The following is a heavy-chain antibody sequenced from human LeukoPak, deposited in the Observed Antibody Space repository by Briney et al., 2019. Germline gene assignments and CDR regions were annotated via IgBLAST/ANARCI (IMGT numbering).Heavy chain of an antibody. CDR3: AKRGYRHGPLY. CDR1: GFTFSNAW. V-gene: IGHV3-15*01. D-gene: IGHD5-18*01. CDR2: IKSKTDGGTT. J-gene: IGHJ4*02. Sequence: GGSLRLSCAASGFTFSNAWMSWVRQAPGKGLEWVGRIKSKTDGGTTDYAAPVKGRFTISRDDSKNTLYLQMNSLRGEDTAVYYCAKRGYRHGPLYWGQGTLVTVSS.